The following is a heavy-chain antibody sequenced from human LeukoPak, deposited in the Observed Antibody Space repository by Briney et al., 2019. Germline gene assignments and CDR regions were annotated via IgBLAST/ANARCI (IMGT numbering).Heavy chain of an antibody. J-gene: IGHJ4*02. CDR3: ARGVNSGYFDY. CDR2: IYYSGST. Sequence: PSEALSLTCTVSGGSISSYYWTWIRQPPGKGLEWIGYIYYSGSTNYNPSLKSRVTISVDTSKNQFSLKLTSVTAADTAVYYCARGVNSGYFDYCGQGTLVTVSS. D-gene: IGHD1-26*01. CDR1: GGSISSYY. V-gene: IGHV4-59*01.